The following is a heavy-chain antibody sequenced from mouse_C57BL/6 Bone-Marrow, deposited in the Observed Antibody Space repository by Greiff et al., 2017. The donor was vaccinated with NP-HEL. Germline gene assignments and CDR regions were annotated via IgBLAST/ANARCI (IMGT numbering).Heavy chain of an antibody. V-gene: IGHV1-72*01. J-gene: IGHJ1*03. Sequence: VQLQQPGAELVKPGASVKLSCKASGYTFTSYWMHWVKQRPGRGLEWIGRIDPNSGGTKYNEKFKSKATLTVDKPSSTAYMQLSSLTSEDSAVYYCARGALITTVVATEHWYFDVWGTGTTVTVSS. D-gene: IGHD1-1*01. CDR2: IDPNSGGT. CDR1: GYTFTSYW. CDR3: ARGALITTVVATEHWYFDV.